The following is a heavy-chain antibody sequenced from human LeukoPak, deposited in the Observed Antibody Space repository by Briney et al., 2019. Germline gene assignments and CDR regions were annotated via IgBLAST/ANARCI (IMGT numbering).Heavy chain of an antibody. Sequence: GGSLRLSCAASGFTFSSYLMSWVRQAPGKGLEWVANIKQDGSEKYYVDSVKGRFTISRDNAKNSLYLQMNSLRAEDTAVYYCARDLVRQHFDYWGQGTLVTVSS. D-gene: IGHD2-8*02. CDR3: ARDLVRQHFDY. V-gene: IGHV3-7*01. CDR2: IKQDGSEK. J-gene: IGHJ4*02. CDR1: GFTFSSYL.